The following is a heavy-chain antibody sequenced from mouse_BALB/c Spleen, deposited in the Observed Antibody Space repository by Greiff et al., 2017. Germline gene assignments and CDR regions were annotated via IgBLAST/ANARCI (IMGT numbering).Heavy chain of an antibody. Sequence: EVQRVESGGGLVQPGGSLKLSCAASGFTFSSYGMSWVRQTPDKRLELVATINSNGGSTYYPDSVKGRFTISRDNAKNTLYLQMSSLKSEDTAMYYCARKGFITTAHWYFDVWGAGTTVTVSS. CDR1: GFTFSSYG. D-gene: IGHD1-2*01. CDR3: ARKGFITTAHWYFDV. V-gene: IGHV5-6-3*01. J-gene: IGHJ1*01. CDR2: INSNGGST.